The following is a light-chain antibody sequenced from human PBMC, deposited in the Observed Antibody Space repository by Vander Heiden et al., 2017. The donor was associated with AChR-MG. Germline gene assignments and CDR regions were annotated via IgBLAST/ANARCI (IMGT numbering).Light chain of an antibody. J-gene: IGLJ2*01. CDR1: SSDIGSYNL. CDR3: CSYAGSSTVI. CDR2: EVS. Sequence: QSALTQPASVSGSPGPSITISCTGTSSDIGSYNLVSWYQQHPGKAPKIMIYEVSKRPSGVSNRFSGSKSGNTASLTISGLQAEDEADYYCCSYAGSSTVIFGGGTKLTVL. V-gene: IGLV2-23*02.